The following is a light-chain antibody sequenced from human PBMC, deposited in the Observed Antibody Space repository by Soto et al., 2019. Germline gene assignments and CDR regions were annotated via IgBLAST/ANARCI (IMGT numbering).Light chain of an antibody. Sequence: EIVITQSPSTLSFSPCERSTLSCRASQSVNSKLAWYQQKPGRAPRLLIYGASTRATGIPARFSGSGSGTEFTLTISSLQPEDFATYYCQQYNSYSWTFGQGTKVDI. CDR2: GAS. V-gene: IGKV3-15*01. CDR3: QQYNSYSWT. J-gene: IGKJ1*01. CDR1: QSVNSK.